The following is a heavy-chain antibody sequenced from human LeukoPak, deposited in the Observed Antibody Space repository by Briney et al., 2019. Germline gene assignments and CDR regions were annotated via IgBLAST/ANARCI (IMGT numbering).Heavy chain of an antibody. J-gene: IGHJ3*02. Sequence: SETLSLTCTASGGSISSYYWSWIRQPPGKGLEWIGYIYYSGSTNYNPSLKSRVTISVDTSKNQFSLKLSSVTAADTAVYYCASASIAVAGQDAFDIWGQGTMVTVSS. V-gene: IGHV4-59*01. CDR1: GGSISSYY. CDR2: IYYSGST. CDR3: ASASIAVAGQDAFDI. D-gene: IGHD6-19*01.